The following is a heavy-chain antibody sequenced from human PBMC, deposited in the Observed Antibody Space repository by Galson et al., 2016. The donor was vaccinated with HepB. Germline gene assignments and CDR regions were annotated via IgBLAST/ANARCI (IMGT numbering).Heavy chain of an antibody. J-gene: IGHJ6*02. CDR1: GFTFSSYA. CDR3: ARAPPGGGGSYSGVLSWVDV. Sequence: SLRLSCAASGFTFSSYAMHWVRQAPGKGLEWVAVISYDGSNKYYADSVRGRFTISRDNSKNTLYLQMNSLRPEDTAVYYCARAPPGGGGSYSGVLSWVDVWGQGTAVTVSS. D-gene: IGHD1-26*01. V-gene: IGHV3-30-3*01. CDR2: ISYDGSNK.